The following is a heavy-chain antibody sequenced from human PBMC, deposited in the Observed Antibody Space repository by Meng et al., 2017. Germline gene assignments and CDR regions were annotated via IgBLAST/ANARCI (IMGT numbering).Heavy chain of an antibody. CDR1: GWSFSGYY. Sequence: QGPSQEWGGGLLQPSETLSPTCAVYGWSFSGYYWSWIRQPPGKGLEWIGEINHSGSTNYNPSLKSRVTISVDTSKNQFSLKLSSVTAADTAVYYCARGRWRGNRFDPWGQGTLVTVSS. V-gene: IGHV4-34*01. D-gene: IGHD3-10*01. J-gene: IGHJ5*02. CDR2: INHSGST. CDR3: ARGRWRGNRFDP.